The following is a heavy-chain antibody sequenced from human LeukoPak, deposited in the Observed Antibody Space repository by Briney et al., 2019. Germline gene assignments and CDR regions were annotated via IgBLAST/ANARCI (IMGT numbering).Heavy chain of an antibody. CDR3: ARKNDFEI. CDR2: IFYSGRT. CDR1: GGSISSDQ. J-gene: IGHJ3*02. D-gene: IGHD2/OR15-2a*01. Sequence: SETLSLTSTVSGGSISSDQWNWIRHPPGKGLEWVGCIFYSGRTYYSPSLKSRVTISVDMSKSQFPLRLTSVTAADTAVYYCARKNDFEIWGQGTLVTVSS. V-gene: IGHV4-59*01.